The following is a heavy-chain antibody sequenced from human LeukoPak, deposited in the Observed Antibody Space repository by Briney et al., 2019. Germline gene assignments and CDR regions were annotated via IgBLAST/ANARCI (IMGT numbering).Heavy chain of an antibody. Sequence: GGSLRLSCAASGFTFSNYWMGWVRQAPGKRPEWVANMNIDGSEKYYADSVKGRFTISRDNAKNSLYLQMNSLRAEDTALYYCAKWFGEFGGQGTLVTVSS. J-gene: IGHJ4*02. CDR2: MNIDGSEK. D-gene: IGHD3-10*01. CDR1: GFTFSNYW. CDR3: AKWFGEF. V-gene: IGHV3-7*03.